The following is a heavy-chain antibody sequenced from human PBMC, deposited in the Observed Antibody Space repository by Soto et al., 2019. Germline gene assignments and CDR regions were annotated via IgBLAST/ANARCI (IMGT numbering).Heavy chain of an antibody. J-gene: IGHJ5*02. CDR3: ARAYDSGFYGP. V-gene: IGHV4-59*01. CDR1: GGSISTYY. D-gene: IGHD3-22*01. CDR2: VYDSGST. Sequence: QVQLRESGPGLVKPLETLSLTCSISGGSISTYYWSWIRQSPGKGLEWIGYVYDSGSTRYNPSLKSRVTISLDTSKNQFSLHLHSVTAADTAIDYCARAYDSGFYGPWGQGTLVTVTS.